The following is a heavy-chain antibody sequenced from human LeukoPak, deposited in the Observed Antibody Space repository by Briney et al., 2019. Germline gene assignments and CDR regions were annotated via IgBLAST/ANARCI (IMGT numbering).Heavy chain of an antibody. V-gene: IGHV6-1*01. CDR3: ARRLTQYDCFDP. CDR2: TYYRSTWYN. D-gene: IGHD2-2*01. Sequence: SQTLSLTCAISRDSVSINSVTWNWIRQSPSRGLEWLGRTYYRSTWYNDYAVSVRGRITVNPDTSKNQFSLHLNSVTPEDTAVYYCARRLTQYDCFDPWGQGILVTVSS. CDR1: RDSVSINSVT. J-gene: IGHJ5*02.